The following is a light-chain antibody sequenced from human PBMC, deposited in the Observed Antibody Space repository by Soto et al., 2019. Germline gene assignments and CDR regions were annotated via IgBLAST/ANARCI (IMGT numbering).Light chain of an antibody. J-gene: IGLJ2*01. CDR3: CSYAGGYTWV. CDR2: EVT. V-gene: IGLV2-23*02. Sequence: QSALTQPASVSGSPGQSITISCTGTSSDVGNYNFVSWYQQHPGKAPKLMIYEVTKRPSGVSDRFSGSKSGNTASLTISGLQAEDEADYHCCSYAGGYTWVFGGGTQLTVL. CDR1: SSDVGNYNF.